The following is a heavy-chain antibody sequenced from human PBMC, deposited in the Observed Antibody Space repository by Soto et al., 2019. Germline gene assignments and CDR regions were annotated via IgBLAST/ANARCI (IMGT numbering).Heavy chain of an antibody. D-gene: IGHD3-10*01. Sequence: EVQLVESGGGLVQPGRSLRLSCAASGFTFDDYAMHWVRQAPGKGLEWVARISWNSDNIGYADSVKGRFTISRDNAKHSLYLQMNSLRAEDTALYYCAKGYFYGSGSYYDGGYWGQGTLVTVSS. CDR2: ISWNSDNI. J-gene: IGHJ4*02. CDR1: GFTFDDYA. V-gene: IGHV3-9*01. CDR3: AKGYFYGSGSYYDGGY.